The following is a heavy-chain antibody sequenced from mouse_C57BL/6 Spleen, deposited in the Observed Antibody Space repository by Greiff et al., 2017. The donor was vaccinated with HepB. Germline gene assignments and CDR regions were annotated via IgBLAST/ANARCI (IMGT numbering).Heavy chain of an antibody. Sequence: EVHLVESGTVLARPGASVKMSCKTSGYTFTSYWMHWVKQRPGQGLEWIGAIYPGNSDTSYNQKFKGKAKLTAVTSASTAYMELSSLTNEDSAVYYCKGDGDYGDYAMDYWGQGTSVTVSS. D-gene: IGHD2-4*01. V-gene: IGHV1-5*01. J-gene: IGHJ4*01. CDR3: KGDGDYGDYAMDY. CDR1: GYTFTSYW. CDR2: IYPGNSDT.